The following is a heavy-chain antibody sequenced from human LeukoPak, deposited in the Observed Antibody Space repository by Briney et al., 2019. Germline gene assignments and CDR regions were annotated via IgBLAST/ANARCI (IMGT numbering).Heavy chain of an antibody. D-gene: IGHD1-26*01. CDR1: GGSFSGYY. J-gene: IGHJ4*02. CDR3: ARRSSNSGSLY. CDR2: IYYSGST. V-gene: IGHV4-59*12. Sequence: SETLSLTCAVYGGSFSGYYWSWIRQPPGKGLEWIGYIYYSGSTYYNPSLKSRVTVSVDTSKNQFSLKLSSVTAADTAVYYCARRSSNSGSLYWGQGTLVTVSS.